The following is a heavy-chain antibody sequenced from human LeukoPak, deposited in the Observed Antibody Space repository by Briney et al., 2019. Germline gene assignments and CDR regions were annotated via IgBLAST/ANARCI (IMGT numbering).Heavy chain of an antibody. V-gene: IGHV4-59*12. CDR2: IHYSGST. J-gene: IGHJ4*02. D-gene: IGHD5-12*01. CDR3: ARGGGRGYSGYDPYYFDY. Sequence: PSETLSLTCTLSGGSISNFYWSWIRQSPEKGLEWVGQIHYSGSTTYNPSLESRITISVDTSENQFSLKLSSVTAADTAVYYCARGGGRGYSGYDPYYFDYWGQGTLVTVSS. CDR1: GGSISNFY.